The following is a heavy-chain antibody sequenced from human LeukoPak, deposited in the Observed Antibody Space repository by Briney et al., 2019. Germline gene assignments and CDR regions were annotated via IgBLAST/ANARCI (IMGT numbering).Heavy chain of an antibody. D-gene: IGHD2-2*01. CDR2: INPNSGGT. CDR1: GYTFTSYD. V-gene: IGHV1-2*06. J-gene: IGHJ3*02. CDR3: ARRGGGVVVVPAATEGAAFDI. Sequence: ASVKVSCKASGYTFTSYDINWVRQATGQGLEWMGRINPNSGGTNYAQKFQGRVTMTRDTSISTAYMELSRLRSDDTAVYYCARRGGGVVVVPAATEGAAFDIWGQGTMVTVSS.